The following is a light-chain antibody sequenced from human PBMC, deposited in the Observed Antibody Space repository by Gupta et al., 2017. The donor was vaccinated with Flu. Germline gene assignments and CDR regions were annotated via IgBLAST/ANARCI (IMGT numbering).Light chain of an antibody. CDR1: DLWNKY. V-gene: IGLV3-1*01. CDR2: QDR. Sequence: SYALTQPPSVSVSPGQTASITRSGGDLWNKYVCWYQQKPGQSPVLLIYQDRKRPSGIPERVSASTSGNTATLTVSGTQAMDEADYFCQAWDSSTVVFGGGTKLTVL. CDR3: QAWDSSTVV. J-gene: IGLJ3*02.